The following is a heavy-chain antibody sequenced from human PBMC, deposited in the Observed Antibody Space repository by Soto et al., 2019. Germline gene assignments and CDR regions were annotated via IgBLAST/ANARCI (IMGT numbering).Heavy chain of an antibody. CDR2: ISAGGDMT. Sequence: DVQLLESGGYLVQPGGSLTLSCSASGFTLSSYAMSWVRQAPGKGLEWVSSISAGGDMTYNSDSVKGRFTISRDNANNAVFLQMHNLRIEDTALYYCARGDRGGSGSPASYYYSGWDVWGQGATVTVS. V-gene: IGHV3-23*01. CDR1: GFTLSSYA. J-gene: IGHJ6*02. CDR3: ARGDRGGSGSPASYYYSGWDV. D-gene: IGHD3-10*01.